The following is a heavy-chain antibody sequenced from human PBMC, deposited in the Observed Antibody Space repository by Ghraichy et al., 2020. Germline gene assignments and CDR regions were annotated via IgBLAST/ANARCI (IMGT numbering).Heavy chain of an antibody. V-gene: IGHV3-23*01. J-gene: IGHJ6*02. CDR2: ISGSGGST. D-gene: IGHD2-15*01. Sequence: GESLNISCAASGFTFSSYAMSWVRQAPGKGLEWVSAISGSGGSTYYADSVKGRFTISRDNSKNTLYLQMNSLRAEDTAVYYCAKSLHDIVVVVAAYYYYYGMDVWGQGTTVTVSS. CDR1: GFTFSSYA. CDR3: AKSLHDIVVVVAAYYYYYGMDV.